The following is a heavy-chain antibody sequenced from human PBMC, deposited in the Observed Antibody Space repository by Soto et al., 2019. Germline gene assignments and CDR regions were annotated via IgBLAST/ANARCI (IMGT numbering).Heavy chain of an antibody. CDR3: ASSGDSYYYYGMDV. Sequence: ASETLSLTCTVSGGSISSGGYYWSWIRQHPGKGLEWIGYIYYSGSTYYNPSLKSRVTISVDTSKNQFSLKLSSVTAADTAVYYCASSGDSYYYYGMDVWGQGTTVTVSS. CDR1: GGSISSGGYY. D-gene: IGHD2-15*01. J-gene: IGHJ6*02. V-gene: IGHV4-31*03. CDR2: IYYSGST.